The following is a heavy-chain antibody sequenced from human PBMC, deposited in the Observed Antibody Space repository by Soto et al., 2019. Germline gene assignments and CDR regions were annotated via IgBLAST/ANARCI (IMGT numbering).Heavy chain of an antibody. CDR3: AINDCSGGSCYLDDAFDI. J-gene: IGHJ3*02. V-gene: IGHV4-59*01. D-gene: IGHD2-15*01. Sequence: PSETLSLTCTVSGGSISSYYWSWIRQPPGKGLEWIGYIYYSGSTNYNPSLKSRVTISVDTSKNQFSLKLSSVTAADTAVYYCAINDCSGGSCYLDDAFDIWGQGTMVT. CDR1: GGSISSYY. CDR2: IYYSGST.